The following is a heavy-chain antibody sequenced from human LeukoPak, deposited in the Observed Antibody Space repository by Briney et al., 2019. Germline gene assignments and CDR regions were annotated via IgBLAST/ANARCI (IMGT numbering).Heavy chain of an antibody. J-gene: IGHJ4*02. CDR2: ISYDGSNK. CDR3: AKDGPPGAFDY. V-gene: IGHV3-30*18. D-gene: IGHD3-10*01. CDR1: ALTLGIAG. Sequence: GRCLRPSRAPSALTLGIAGMDWVSQPPGRGLGWVAVISYDGSNKYYADSVKGRFTISRDNSKNTLYLQMNSLRAEDTAVYYCAKDGPPGAFDYWGQGTLVTVSS.